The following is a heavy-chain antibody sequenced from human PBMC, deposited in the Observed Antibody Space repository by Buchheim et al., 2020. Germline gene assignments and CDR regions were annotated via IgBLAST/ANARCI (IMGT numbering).Heavy chain of an antibody. CDR2: IYYSGST. J-gene: IGHJ5*02. V-gene: IGHV4-59*01. Sequence: QVQLQESGPGLVKPSETLSLTCTVSGGSISSYYWSWIRQPPGKGLEWIGHIYYSGSTNYNPSLKSRVTISVDTSKNQFSLKLSSVTAADTAVYYCARLIAVAGTGWFDPWGQGTL. D-gene: IGHD6-19*01. CDR1: GGSISSYY. CDR3: ARLIAVAGTGWFDP.